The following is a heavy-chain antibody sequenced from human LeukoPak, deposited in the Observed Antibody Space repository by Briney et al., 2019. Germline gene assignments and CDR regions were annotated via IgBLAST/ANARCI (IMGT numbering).Heavy chain of an antibody. V-gene: IGHV3-30*03. CDR3: VFEGRADAFDI. D-gene: IGHD3-10*01. Sequence: GGSLRLSCAASGFTFSSYGMHWVRQAPGKGLEWVEVISYDGSNKYYADSVKGRFTISRGNSKNTLYLQMNSLRAEDTAVYYCVFEGRADAFDIWGQGTMVTVSS. J-gene: IGHJ3*02. CDR1: GFTFSSYG. CDR2: ISYDGSNK.